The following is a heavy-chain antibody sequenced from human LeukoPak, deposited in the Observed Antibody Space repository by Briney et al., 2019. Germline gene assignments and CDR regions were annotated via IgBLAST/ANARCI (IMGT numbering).Heavy chain of an antibody. CDR2: IYYSGST. J-gene: IGHJ4*02. V-gene: IGHV4-59*01. CDR1: GGSISSYY. D-gene: IGHD6-19*01. CDR3: ASSSIAVAGTLNRFDY. Sequence: PSETLSLTCTVSGGSISSYYWSWIRQPPGKGLEWIGYIYYSGSTNHNPSLKSRVTISVDTSKNQFSLKLSSVTAADTAVYYCASSSIAVAGTLNRFDYWGQGTLVTVSS.